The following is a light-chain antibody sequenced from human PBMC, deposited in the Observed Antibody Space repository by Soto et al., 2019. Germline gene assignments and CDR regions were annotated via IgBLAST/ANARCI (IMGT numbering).Light chain of an antibody. Sequence: DIQMTQSPSSLSASVGDRVTITCRASQGIREYLGWYQKKPGKPPKLLIYSASNLQSGVPSRFSGSESGTDFTLTISSLQPEDVATYYCQIYNSAPRPFGQGTMVES. CDR3: QIYNSAPRP. V-gene: IGKV1-27*01. CDR2: SAS. CDR1: QGIREY. J-gene: IGKJ1*01.